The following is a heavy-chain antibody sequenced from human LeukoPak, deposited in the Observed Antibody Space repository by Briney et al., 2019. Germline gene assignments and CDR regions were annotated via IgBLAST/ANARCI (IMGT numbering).Heavy chain of an antibody. J-gene: IGHJ4*02. V-gene: IGHV6-1*01. CDR3: ASLGTGSPLHDY. CDR2: TYHRSKWYN. CDR1: GDSVSSNIAA. D-gene: IGHD3-10*01. Sequence: SQTLALDCAISGDSVSSNIAAWNWIRQSPSRGLPWLGRTYHRSKWYNDYAVSVKRRITINPDTSKNQFSLQLNTVTPDDTAVYYCASLGTGSPLHDYWGQGTLVTVSS.